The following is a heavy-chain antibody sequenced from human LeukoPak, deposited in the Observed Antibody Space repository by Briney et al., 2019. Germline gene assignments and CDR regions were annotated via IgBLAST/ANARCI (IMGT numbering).Heavy chain of an antibody. CDR3: ARVTWSLPAAYYFDY. Sequence: SETLSLTCTVSGGSISSYYWSWIRQPPGKGLEWIGYIYYSGSTNYNPSLESRVTISVDTSKNQFSLKLSSVTAADTAVYYCARVTWSLPAAYYFDYWGQGTLVTVSS. D-gene: IGHD2-2*01. CDR2: IYYSGST. CDR1: GGSISSYY. J-gene: IGHJ4*02. V-gene: IGHV4-59*01.